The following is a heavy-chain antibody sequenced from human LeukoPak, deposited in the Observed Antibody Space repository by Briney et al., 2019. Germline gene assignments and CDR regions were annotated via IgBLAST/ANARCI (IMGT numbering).Heavy chain of an antibody. V-gene: IGHV3-13*01. CDR2: IGTAGDT. J-gene: IGHJ3*02. D-gene: IGHD1-26*01. CDR3: ARERIVGTRGAFDI. Sequence: GGSLRLSCAASGFTFSSYWMHWVRQATGKGLEWVSAIGTAGDTYYPGSVKGRFTISRENAKNSLYLQMNSLRAGDTAVYYCARERIVGTRGAFDIWGQGTMVTVSS. CDR1: GFTFSSYW.